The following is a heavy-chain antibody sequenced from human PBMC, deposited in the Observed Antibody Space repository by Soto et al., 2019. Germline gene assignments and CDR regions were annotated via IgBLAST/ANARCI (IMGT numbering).Heavy chain of an antibody. D-gene: IGHD5-18*01. V-gene: IGHV4-34*01. CDR2: INHSGST. Sequence: SETLSLTCAVYGGSFSGYYWSWIRQPPGKGLEWIGEINHSGSTNYNPSLKSRVTISVDTSKNQFSLKLSSVTAADTAVYYCARAGRRGYGIYYFDYWGQGTLVTVSS. CDR3: ARAGRRGYGIYYFDY. CDR1: GGSFSGYY. J-gene: IGHJ4*02.